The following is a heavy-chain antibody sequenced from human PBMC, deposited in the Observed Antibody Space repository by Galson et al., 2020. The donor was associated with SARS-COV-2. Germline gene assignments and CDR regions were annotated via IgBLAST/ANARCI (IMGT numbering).Heavy chain of an antibody. Sequence: GGSLRLSCAASGFTFSSYWMHWVRQVSGKGLVWVSRINSDGSSKSYADSVKGRFTISRDNAKNTLYLQMNSLRAEDTAVYYGAKEYYYDSSGPLDAFDIWGQGTMVTVSS. CDR2: INSDGSSK. D-gene: IGHD3-22*01. CDR3: AKEYYYDSSGPLDAFDI. CDR1: GFTFSSYW. V-gene: IGHV3-74*01. J-gene: IGHJ3*02.